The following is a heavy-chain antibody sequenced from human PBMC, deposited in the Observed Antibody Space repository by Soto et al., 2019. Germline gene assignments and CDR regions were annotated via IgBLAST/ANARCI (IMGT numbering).Heavy chain of an antibody. J-gene: IGHJ6*02. D-gene: IGHD5-18*01. CDR3: ANSEYSRYKNIDV. V-gene: IGHV3-30*18. CDR2: ISHDGSIK. Sequence: LRLSCAASGFTFRGYGMHWVRQAPGRGLEWVALISHDGSIKYYADSVRGRFTISRDNSKNTLYLQMNSLRAEDTAVYYCANSEYSRYKNIDVWGQGTTVTVS. CDR1: GFTFRGYG.